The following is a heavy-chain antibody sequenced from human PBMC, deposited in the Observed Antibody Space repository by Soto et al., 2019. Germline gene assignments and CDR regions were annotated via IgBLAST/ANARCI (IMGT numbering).Heavy chain of an antibody. V-gene: IGHV4-61*03. Sequence: QLQESGPGLVKPSETLSLTCKVSGDSVTTGSYYWTWVRQPPGKGLEWIGYIYYSGSTNYNPSLESRATIFADKAWSHVSLNLTSVTADDTAVYYCARRDYAIDSWGRGTLVTVSS. CDR2: IYYSGST. J-gene: IGHJ4*02. CDR3: ARRDYAIDS. D-gene: IGHD4-17*01. CDR1: GDSVTTGSYY.